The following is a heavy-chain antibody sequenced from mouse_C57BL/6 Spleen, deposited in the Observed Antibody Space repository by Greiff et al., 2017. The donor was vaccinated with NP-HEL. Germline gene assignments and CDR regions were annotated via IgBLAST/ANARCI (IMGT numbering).Heavy chain of an antibody. Sequence: VQLQQSGASVKISCKASGYAFSSYWMNWVKQRPGKGLEWIGQIYPGDGDTNYNGKFKGKATLTADKSSSTAYMQLSSLTSEDAAVYFCARGRVVATDYWGQGTTLTVSS. D-gene: IGHD1-1*01. J-gene: IGHJ2*01. CDR1: GYAFSSYW. CDR2: IYPGDGDT. V-gene: IGHV1-80*01. CDR3: ARGRVVATDY.